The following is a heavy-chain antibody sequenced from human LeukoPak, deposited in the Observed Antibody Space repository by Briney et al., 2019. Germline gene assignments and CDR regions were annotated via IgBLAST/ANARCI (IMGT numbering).Heavy chain of an antibody. CDR3: VRVLGSPSYFDY. Sequence: GGSLRLSRAASGISVSSNHMSWVRQAPDKNLEWVSITYRGGTTEYTDSVEGRLSTSRDDSKNTLSLQMNNLRVEDTAVYYCVRVLGSPSYFDYWGQGTLVTVSS. J-gene: IGHJ4*02. CDR1: GISVSSNH. V-gene: IGHV3-66*01. CDR2: TYRGGTT. D-gene: IGHD3-16*01.